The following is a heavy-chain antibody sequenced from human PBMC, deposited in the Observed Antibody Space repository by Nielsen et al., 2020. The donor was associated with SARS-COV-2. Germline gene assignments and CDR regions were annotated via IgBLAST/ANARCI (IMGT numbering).Heavy chain of an antibody. CDR2: ISAYNGNT. J-gene: IGHJ4*02. D-gene: IGHD2-15*01. CDR1: GYTFTSYY. CDR3: ARVRCSGGSCYFDY. Sequence: ASVKVSCKASGYTFTSYYIYWVRQAPVQGLEWMGWISAYNGNTNYAQKLQGRVTMTTDTSTSTAYMELRSLRSDDTAVYYCARVRCSGGSCYFDYWGQGTLVTVSS. V-gene: IGHV1-18*04.